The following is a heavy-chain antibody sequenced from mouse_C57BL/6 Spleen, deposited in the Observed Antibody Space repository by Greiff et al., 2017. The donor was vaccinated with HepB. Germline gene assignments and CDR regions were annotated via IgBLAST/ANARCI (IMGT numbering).Heavy chain of an antibody. J-gene: IGHJ4*01. D-gene: IGHD2-4*01. CDR3: ARGGDYDYYAMDY. Sequence: VKLQQPGAELVKPGASVKLSCKASGYTFTSYWMHWVKQRPGQGLEWIGMIHPNSGSTNYNEKFKSKATLTVDKSSSTAYMQLSSLTSEDSAVYYCARGGDYDYYAMDYWGQGTSVTVSS. V-gene: IGHV1-64*01. CDR2: IHPNSGST. CDR1: GYTFTSYW.